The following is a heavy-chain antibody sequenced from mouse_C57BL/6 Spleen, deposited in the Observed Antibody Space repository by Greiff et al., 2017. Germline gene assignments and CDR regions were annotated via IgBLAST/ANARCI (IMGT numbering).Heavy chain of an antibody. J-gene: IGHJ2*01. CDR2: IAPSDSYT. V-gene: IGHV1-69*01. Sequence: QVQLKQPGAELVMPGASVKLSCKASGYTFTSYWMHWVKQRPGQGLEWIGEIAPSDSYTNYNQKFKGKSTLTVDKSSSTAYMQLSSLTSEDSAVYYCARGSSYVDYWGQGTTLTVSS. CDR1: GYTFTSYW. D-gene: IGHD1-1*01. CDR3: ARGSSYVDY.